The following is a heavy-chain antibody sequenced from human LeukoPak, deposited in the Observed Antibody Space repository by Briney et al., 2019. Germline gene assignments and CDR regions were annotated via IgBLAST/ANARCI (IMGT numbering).Heavy chain of an antibody. J-gene: IGHJ4*02. CDR3: ARLPGLYSSYFDI. CDR2: MYHRGAK. D-gene: IGHD2-15*01. CDR1: GDSFTRSTYY. Sequence: SETLSLTCTVSGDSFTRSTYYRGWARQTPREGLEWIATMYHRGAKYFNPSLQSRVTMSIDSNRFSLKLRSVTAADGGVYYCARLPGLYSSYFDIWGRGALVSVSS. V-gene: IGHV4-39*02.